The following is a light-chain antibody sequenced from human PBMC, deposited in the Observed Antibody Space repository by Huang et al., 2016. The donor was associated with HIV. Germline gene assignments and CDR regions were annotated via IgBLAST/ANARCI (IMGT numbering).Light chain of an antibody. V-gene: IGKV3-15*01. CDR1: LSVSTN. CDR2: GPS. CDR3: QQYDNWPLT. Sequence: ERVMTQSPATVSLSPGERATLSCRASLSVSTNLAWYQQRPGQAPRLLIYGPSTRATGIPARFSGGGSGAEFTLTISSLQSEDFAVYYCQQYDNWPLTFGGGTKVQIK. J-gene: IGKJ4*01.